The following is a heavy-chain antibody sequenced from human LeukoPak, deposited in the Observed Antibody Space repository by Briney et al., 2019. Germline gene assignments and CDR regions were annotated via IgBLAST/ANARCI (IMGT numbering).Heavy chain of an antibody. CDR3: ARDKEGFDW. J-gene: IGHJ4*02. CDR2: IYPRDGST. V-gene: IGHV1-46*01. CDR1: GYTFTSYY. Sequence: ASVKVTCKASGYTFTSYYIHWVRQAPGPGLEWMGMIYPRDGSTSYAQKFQARVTVTRDTSTSTVHMKLSGVRSEDTAVYYCARDKEGFDWWGEGTLVTVSS.